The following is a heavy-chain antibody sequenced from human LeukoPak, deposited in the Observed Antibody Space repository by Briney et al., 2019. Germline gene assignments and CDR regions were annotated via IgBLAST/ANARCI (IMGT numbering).Heavy chain of an antibody. CDR1: GGSFSGYY. V-gene: IGHV4-34*01. CDR3: AVGAAAGTPGY. D-gene: IGHD6-13*01. Sequence: SETLSLTRAVYGGSFSGYYWSWIRQPPGKGLEWIGEINHSGSTNYNPSLKSRVTISVDTSKNQFSLKLSSVTAADTAVYYCAVGAAAGTPGYWGQGTLVTVSS. CDR2: INHSGST. J-gene: IGHJ4*02.